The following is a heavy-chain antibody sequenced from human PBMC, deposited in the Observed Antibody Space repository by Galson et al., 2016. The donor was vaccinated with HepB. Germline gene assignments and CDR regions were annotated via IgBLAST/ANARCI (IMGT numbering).Heavy chain of an antibody. J-gene: IGHJ4*02. CDR1: GFSFGEYG. Sequence: SLRLSCAASGFSFGEYGFNWFRQSPGKGLEWVAYIRASTHGATTEYAASVRGRFTISRDDSNRIAYLQMNSLRTDDSAMYFCTRLYVVESPLHEYFYHWGQGTLVTVSS. CDR2: IRASTHGATT. D-gene: IGHD2-21*01. V-gene: IGHV3-49*03. CDR3: TRLYVVESPLHEYFYH.